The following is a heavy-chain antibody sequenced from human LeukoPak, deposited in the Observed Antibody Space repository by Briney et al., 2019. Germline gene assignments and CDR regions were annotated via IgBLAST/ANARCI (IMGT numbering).Heavy chain of an antibody. V-gene: IGHV4-34*01. D-gene: IGHD3-10*01. CDR3: ARGSPSIPHYYGSGSYYKFGSPAGWFDP. CDR1: GGSFSGYY. Sequence: PSETLSLTCAVYGGSFSGYYWSWIRQPPGKGLEWIGEINHSGSTNYNPSLKSRVTISVDTSKNQFSLKLSSVTAADTAAYYCARGSPSIPHYYGSGSYYKFGSPAGWFDPWGQGTLVTVSS. J-gene: IGHJ5*02. CDR2: INHSGST.